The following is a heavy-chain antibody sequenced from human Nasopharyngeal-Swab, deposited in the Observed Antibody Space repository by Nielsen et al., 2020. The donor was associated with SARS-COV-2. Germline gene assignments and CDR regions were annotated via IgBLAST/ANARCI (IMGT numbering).Heavy chain of an antibody. Sequence: ASVKVSCKASGYTFTSYGISWVRQAPGQGLEWMGWISAYNGNANYAQKLQGRVTMTTDPSTSTAYMELRSLRSDDTAVYYCARVAVEILRWFDPWGQGTLVTVSS. CDR2: ISAYNGNA. J-gene: IGHJ5*02. CDR1: GYTFTSYG. V-gene: IGHV1-18*01. CDR3: ARVAVEILRWFDP. D-gene: IGHD6-19*01.